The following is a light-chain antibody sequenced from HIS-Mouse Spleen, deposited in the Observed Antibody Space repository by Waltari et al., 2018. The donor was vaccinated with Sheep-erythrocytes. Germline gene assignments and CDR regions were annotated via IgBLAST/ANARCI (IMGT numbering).Light chain of an antibody. Sequence: QSALTQPRSVSGSPGQSVTISCTGTSSDVGGYNDFSWYQQHPGKAPKLMIYDVSKRPSGVPDRFSGSKSGNTASLTISGLQAEDEADYYCCSYAGSYNHVFATGTKVTVL. CDR3: CSYAGSYNHV. J-gene: IGLJ1*01. V-gene: IGLV2-11*01. CDR1: SSDVGGYND. CDR2: DVS.